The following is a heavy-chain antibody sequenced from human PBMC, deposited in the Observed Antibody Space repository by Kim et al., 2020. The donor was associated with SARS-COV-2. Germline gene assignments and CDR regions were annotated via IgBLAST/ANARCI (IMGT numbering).Heavy chain of an antibody. J-gene: IGHJ6*02. CDR1: GFTFSSYA. CDR2: ISGSGGST. CDR3: ANDVSRITIFGVVTRGGMDV. D-gene: IGHD3-3*01. V-gene: IGHV3-23*01. Sequence: GGSLRLSCAASGFTFSSYAMSWVRQAPGKGLEWVSAISGSGGSTYYADSVKGRFTISRDNSKNTLYLQMNSLRAEDTAVYYCANDVSRITIFGVVTRGGMDVWGQGTTVTVSS.